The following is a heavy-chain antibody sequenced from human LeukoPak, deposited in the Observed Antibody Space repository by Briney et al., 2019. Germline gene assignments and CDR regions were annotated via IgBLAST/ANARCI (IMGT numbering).Heavy chain of an antibody. CDR2: ISGSGVI. CDR1: GGPITTYY. J-gene: IGHJ4*02. D-gene: IGHD3-10*01. Sequence: PSETLSLTCTVSGGPITTYYLSWIRQSAGMGLEWIGRISGSGVITYNPSLKSRVILSLDTSNNHFSLKLISVTAADTAVYYCARRTVERWTALVRGVGGYFDYWGQGTLVTVSS. CDR3: ARRTVERWTALVRGVGGYFDY. V-gene: IGHV4-4*07.